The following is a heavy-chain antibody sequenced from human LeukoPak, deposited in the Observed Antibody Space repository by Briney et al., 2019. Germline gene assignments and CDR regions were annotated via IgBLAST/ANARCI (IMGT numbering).Heavy chain of an antibody. J-gene: IGHJ4*02. D-gene: IGHD6-13*01. CDR3: ARDRGSSTGLDY. CDR1: GFTFISYA. V-gene: IGHV3-21*01. CDR2: ISSSSSYI. Sequence: GGSLRLSCAASGFTFISYAMSWVRQAPGKGLEWVSSISSSSSYIYYADSVKGRFTISRDNAKNSLYLQMNSLRAEDTAVYYCARDRGSSTGLDYWGQGTLVTVSS.